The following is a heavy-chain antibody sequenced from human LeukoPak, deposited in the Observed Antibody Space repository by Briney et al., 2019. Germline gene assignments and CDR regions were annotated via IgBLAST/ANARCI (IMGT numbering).Heavy chain of an antibody. CDR3: ARLVVSNWYHEVLLGRDY. CDR2: IYTSGST. V-gene: IGHV4-61*02. D-gene: IGHD6-13*01. J-gene: IGHJ4*02. Sequence: SETLSLTCTVSGGSISSGSYYWSWIRQPAGNGLEWIGRIYTSGSTNYNPSLKSRVTLSVDTSKTQFSLKLSSVTAADTAVYYCARLVVSNWYHEVLLGRDYWGQGTLVTVSS. CDR1: GGSISSGSYY.